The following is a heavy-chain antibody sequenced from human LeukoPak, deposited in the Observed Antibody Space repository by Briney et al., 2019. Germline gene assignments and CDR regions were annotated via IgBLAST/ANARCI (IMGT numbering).Heavy chain of an antibody. D-gene: IGHD3-3*01. CDR2: IYTSGST. CDR3: ARDYYDFWSGSMDV. CDR1: GGSISSYY. J-gene: IGHJ3*01. Sequence: SETLSLTCTVSGGSISSYYWSWIRQPAGKGLEWIGRIYTSGSTNYNPSLKSRVTMSVDTSKNQFSLKLSSVTAADTAVYYCARDYYDFWSGSMDVWGQGTMVTVSS. V-gene: IGHV4-4*07.